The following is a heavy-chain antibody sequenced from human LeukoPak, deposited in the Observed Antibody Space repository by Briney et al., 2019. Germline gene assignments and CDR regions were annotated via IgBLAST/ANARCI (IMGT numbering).Heavy chain of an antibody. CDR1: GGSISSSSYY. D-gene: IGHD2-21*01. J-gene: IGHJ3*02. CDR3: ARLVSRPDAFDI. Sequence: PSETLSLTCTVSGGSISSSSYYWGWIRQPPGKGVEWIGNIYYSGSTYYKPSLKSRVTLSVDTSKNQFSVRLSSVTAEDTAVYYCARLVSRPDAFDIWGQGTMVTVSS. CDR2: IYYSGST. V-gene: IGHV4-39*01.